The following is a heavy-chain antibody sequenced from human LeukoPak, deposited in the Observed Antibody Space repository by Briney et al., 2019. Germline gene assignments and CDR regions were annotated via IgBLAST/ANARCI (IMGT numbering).Heavy chain of an antibody. CDR3: ARGTTVPFDY. CDR1: GGSISSSSYY. V-gene: IGHV4-39*07. D-gene: IGHD4-17*01. CDR2: IYYSGST. Sequence: PSETLSLTCTVSGGSISSSSYYWGWIRQPPGKGLEWIGSIYYSGSTYYNPSLKSRVTISVDTSKNQFSLKLSSVTAAETAVYYCARGTTVPFDYWGQGTLVTVSS. J-gene: IGHJ4*02.